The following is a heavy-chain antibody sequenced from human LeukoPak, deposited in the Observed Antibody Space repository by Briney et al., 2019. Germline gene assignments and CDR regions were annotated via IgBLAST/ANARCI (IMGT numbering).Heavy chain of an antibody. CDR2: INHSGST. CDR3: ARRASPITLVRGALDY. D-gene: IGHD3-10*01. CDR1: GGSISSSSYY. Sequence: SETLSLTCTVSGGSISSSSYYWGWIRQPPGKGLEWIGEINHSGSTNYNPSLKSRVTISVDTSKNQFSLKLSSVTAADTAVYYCARRASPITLVRGALDYWGQGTLVTVSS. V-gene: IGHV4-39*07. J-gene: IGHJ4*02.